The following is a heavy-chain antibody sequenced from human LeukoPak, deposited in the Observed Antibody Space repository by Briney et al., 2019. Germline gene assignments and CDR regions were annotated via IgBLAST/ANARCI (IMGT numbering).Heavy chain of an antibody. CDR2: MYTSGST. D-gene: IGHD1-26*01. CDR3: ARDQGWELLGYFDY. Sequence: PSETLSLTCTVSGGSISSGSYYWSWIRQPAGKGLEWIGRMYTSGSTNYNPSLKSRVTMSVDTPKNQFSLKLSSVTAADTAVYYCARDQGWELLGYFDYWGQGTLVTVSS. J-gene: IGHJ4*02. V-gene: IGHV4-61*02. CDR1: GGSISSGSYY.